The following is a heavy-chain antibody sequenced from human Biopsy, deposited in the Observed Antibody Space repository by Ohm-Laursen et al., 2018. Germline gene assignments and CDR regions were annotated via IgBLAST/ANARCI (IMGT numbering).Heavy chain of an antibody. CDR1: GFPFSKAW. CDR2: IKSESDGGTT. J-gene: IGHJ4*02. CDR3: STMATF. Sequence: SLRLSCAAPGFPFSKAWMSWVRQAPGKGLEWVGRIKSESDGGTTDYAGPVTGRFTISRDDSKNTLYVQMNSLKTEDTAVYYCSTMATFWGQGTLVTVSS. V-gene: IGHV3-15*01. D-gene: IGHD3-16*01.